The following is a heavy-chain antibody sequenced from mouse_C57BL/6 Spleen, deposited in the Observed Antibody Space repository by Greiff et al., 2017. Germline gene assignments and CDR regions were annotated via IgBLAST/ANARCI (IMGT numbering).Heavy chain of an antibody. CDR3: ARGSYYGSSYYAMDY. J-gene: IGHJ4*01. D-gene: IGHD1-1*01. CDR2: ISSGSSTI. V-gene: IGHV5-17*01. Sequence: EVQRVESGGGLVKPGGSLKLSCAASGFTFSDYGMHWVRQAPEKGLAWVAYISSGSSTIYYADTVKGRFTISRDNAKNTLFLQMTSLRSEDTAMYYCARGSYYGSSYYAMDYWGRGTSVTVSS. CDR1: GFTFSDYG.